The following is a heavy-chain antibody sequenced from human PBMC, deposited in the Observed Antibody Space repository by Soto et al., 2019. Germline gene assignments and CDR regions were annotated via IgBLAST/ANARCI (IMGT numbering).Heavy chain of an antibody. V-gene: IGHV3-33*01. CDR2: IWYDGSNK. CDR1: GFTFSSYG. D-gene: IGHD3-16*02. Sequence: PGGSLRLSCAASGFTFSSYGMHWVRQAPCKGLEWVAVIWYDGSNKYYADSVKGRFTISRDNSKNTLYLQMNSLRAEDTAVYYCARAPTMITFGGVIVMYYFDYWGQGTLVTVSS. J-gene: IGHJ4*02. CDR3: ARAPTMITFGGVIVMYYFDY.